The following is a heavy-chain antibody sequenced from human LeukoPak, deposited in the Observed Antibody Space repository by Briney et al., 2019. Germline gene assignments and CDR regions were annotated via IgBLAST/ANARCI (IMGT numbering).Heavy chain of an antibody. CDR1: GFTFRNPW. CDR3: KQKTAYEILTGDNYGMDV. CDR2: IKSKTDGGTT. D-gene: IGHD3-9*01. Sequence: PGGSLRLSCAASGFTFRNPWMSWVRQAPGKGLEWVGRIKSKTDGGTTDYAAPVKGRFAISRDDSKSTLYLQMNSLRTEDTAVFFFKQKTAYEILTGDNYGMDVWGQGTTVTVSS. J-gene: IGHJ6*02. V-gene: IGHV3-15*01.